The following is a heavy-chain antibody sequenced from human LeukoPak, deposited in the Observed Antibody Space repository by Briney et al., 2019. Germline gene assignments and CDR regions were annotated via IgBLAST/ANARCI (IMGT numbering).Heavy chain of an antibody. V-gene: IGHV3-21*01. J-gene: IGHJ4*02. Sequence: GGSLRLSCAASGFTFSRYSMNWVRQAPGKGLEWVSSISSTSNYIYYADSVKGRFTISRDNAKNSLYLQMNSLRAEDTAVYYCARDWGITSAGPADYWGQGTLVTVSP. CDR3: ARDWGITSAGPADY. CDR2: ISSTSNYI. D-gene: IGHD6-13*01. CDR1: GFTFSRYS.